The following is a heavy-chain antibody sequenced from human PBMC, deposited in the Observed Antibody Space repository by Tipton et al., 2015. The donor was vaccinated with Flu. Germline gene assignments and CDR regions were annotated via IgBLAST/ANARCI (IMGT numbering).Heavy chain of an antibody. D-gene: IGHD3-16*01. J-gene: IGHJ5*01. Sequence: SLRLSCAASGFSVSTYYMNWARQAPGKGLEWVSITYSGGATYYADSVQGRFTVSTDTSKNTLYLQMNSLRGEDSAVYYCARDYGGNWFDSWGQGTLVTVSS. CDR2: TYSGGAT. CDR1: GFSVSTYY. V-gene: IGHV3-53*01. CDR3: ARDYGGNWFDS.